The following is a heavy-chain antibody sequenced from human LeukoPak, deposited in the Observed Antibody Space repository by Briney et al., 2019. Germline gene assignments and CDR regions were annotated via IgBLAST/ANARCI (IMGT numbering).Heavy chain of an antibody. CDR3: ARARPTVTTRYNWFDP. V-gene: IGHV4-34*01. J-gene: IGHJ5*02. D-gene: IGHD4-17*01. Sequence: SETLSLTCAVYGGSFSGYYWSWIRQPPGKGLEWIGEIYHSGSTNYNPSLKSRVTISVDTSKNQFSLKLSSVTAADTAVYYCARARPTVTTRYNWFDPWGQGTLVTVSS. CDR2: IYHSGST. CDR1: GGSFSGYY.